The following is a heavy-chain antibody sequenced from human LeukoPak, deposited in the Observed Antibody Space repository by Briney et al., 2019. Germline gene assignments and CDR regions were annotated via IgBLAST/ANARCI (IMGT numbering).Heavy chain of an antibody. J-gene: IGHJ5*02. V-gene: IGHV4-31*03. CDR3: ARANSVVDWFDP. Sequence: SETLSLTCTVSGGSISSGGYYWSWIRQHPGKGLEWIGYIYYSGSTYYNPSLKGRVTISVDTSKNQFSLKLSSVTAADTAVYYCARANSVVDWFDPWGQGTLVTVSS. CDR2: IYYSGST. D-gene: IGHD3-22*01. CDR1: GGSISSGGYY.